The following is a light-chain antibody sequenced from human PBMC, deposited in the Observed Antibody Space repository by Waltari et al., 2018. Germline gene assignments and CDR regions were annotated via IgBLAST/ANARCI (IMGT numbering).Light chain of an antibody. CDR3: QQYNSCLTGT. CDR2: GAS. CDR1: QNIYTN. V-gene: IGKV3D-15*01. Sequence: EIMMTQSPATLSVSPGDRATLSCRASQNIYTNLAWYQQKPAQTPRLLIYGASTRPTGMPARFSRSGSGTEFTLTINSLQSEDFAVYYCQQYNSCLTGTFGQGTKVEIK. J-gene: IGKJ1*01.